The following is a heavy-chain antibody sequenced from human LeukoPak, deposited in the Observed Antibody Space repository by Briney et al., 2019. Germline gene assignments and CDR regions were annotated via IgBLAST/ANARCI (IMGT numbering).Heavy chain of an antibody. D-gene: IGHD4-17*01. J-gene: IGHJ4*02. V-gene: IGHV4-59*08. CDR3: ARHSDGDRYYFDY. CDR2: IYYSGST. Sequence: SETLFLTCTVSGGSISSYYWCRSRQPPGKGLEWIGYIYYSGSTNYNTSLKSRVTISVDTSKTQFSLKLSSVTAADTAVYYCARHSDGDRYYFDYWGQGTLVTVSS. CDR1: GGSISSYY.